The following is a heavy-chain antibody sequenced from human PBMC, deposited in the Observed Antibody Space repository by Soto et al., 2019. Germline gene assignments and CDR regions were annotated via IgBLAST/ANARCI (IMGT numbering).Heavy chain of an antibody. D-gene: IGHD6-13*01. CDR2: INSDGSST. CDR1: GFTFSSYW. CDR3: ARDRLARGIALAGRIDT. V-gene: IGHV3-74*01. J-gene: IGHJ5*02. Sequence: GGSLRLSCAASGFTFSSYWMHWVRQAPGKGLVWVSRINSDGSSTSYADSVKGRFTISRDNAKNTLYLQMSSLRAEDTAIYYCARDRLARGIALAGRIDTWGQGALVTVSS.